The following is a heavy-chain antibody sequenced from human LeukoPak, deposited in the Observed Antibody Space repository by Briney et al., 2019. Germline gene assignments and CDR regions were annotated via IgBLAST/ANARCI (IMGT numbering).Heavy chain of an antibody. CDR2: IYYSGST. J-gene: IGHJ4*02. D-gene: IGHD6-13*01. Sequence: PSETLSLTCTVSGDSISSSSYYWGWIRQPPGKGLEWIGSIYYSGSTYYNPSLKSRVTISVDTSKNQFSLKLSSVTAADTAVYYCARHGGIAAAGTCFDYWGQGTLVTVSS. V-gene: IGHV4-39*01. CDR1: GDSISSSSYY. CDR3: ARHGGIAAAGTCFDY.